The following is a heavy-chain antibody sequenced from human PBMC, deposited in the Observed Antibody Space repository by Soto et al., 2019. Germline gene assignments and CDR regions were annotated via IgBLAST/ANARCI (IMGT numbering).Heavy chain of an antibody. D-gene: IGHD3-10*01. CDR3: ARVYGSGSYPSFYYGMDV. CDR2: IYYSGST. CDR1: GGSISSYY. J-gene: IGHJ6*02. Sequence: SETLSLTCTVSGGSISSYYWGWIRQPPGKGLEWIGYIYYSGSTNYNPSLKSRVTISVDTSKNQFSLKLSSVTAADTAVYYRARVYGSGSYPSFYYGMDVWGQGTTVTVSS. V-gene: IGHV4-59*01.